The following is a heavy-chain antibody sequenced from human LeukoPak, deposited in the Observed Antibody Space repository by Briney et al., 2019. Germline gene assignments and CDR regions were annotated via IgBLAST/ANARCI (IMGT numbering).Heavy chain of an antibody. Sequence: GGSLRLSCAASGFTFDDYAMHWVRQAPGKGLEWVSGISWNSGSIGYADSVKGRFTISRDNAKNSLYLQMNSLRAEDTALYYCAKDIYYYDSSGYSFGGQGTMVTVSS. CDR2: ISWNSGSI. CDR1: GFTFDDYA. J-gene: IGHJ3*01. D-gene: IGHD3-22*01. V-gene: IGHV3-9*01. CDR3: AKDIYYYDSSGYSF.